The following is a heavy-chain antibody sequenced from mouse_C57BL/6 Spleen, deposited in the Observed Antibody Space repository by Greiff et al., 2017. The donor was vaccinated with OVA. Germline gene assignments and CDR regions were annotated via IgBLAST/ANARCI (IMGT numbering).Heavy chain of an antibody. D-gene: IGHD2-4*01. J-gene: IGHJ2*01. CDR2: INPGSGGT. CDR3: ARVPYYDYDQDY. CDR1: GYAFTNYL. V-gene: IGHV1-54*01. Sequence: VQLQQSGAELVRPGTSVKVSCKASGYAFTNYLIEWVKQRPGQGLEWIGVINPGSGGTNYNEKFKGKATLTADKSSSTAYMQLSSLTSEDSAVYFCARVPYYDYDQDYWGQGTTLTVSS.